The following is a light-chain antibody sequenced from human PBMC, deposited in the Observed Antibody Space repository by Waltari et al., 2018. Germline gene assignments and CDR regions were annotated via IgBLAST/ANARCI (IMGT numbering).Light chain of an antibody. CDR1: QTISRY. CDR3: QESYSFTRT. CDR2: AAS. J-gene: IGKJ1*01. V-gene: IGKV1-39*01. Sequence: IQMTQSPSSLSASVGDRVTITCRASQTISRYLNWYQQKPGKAPNLLIYAASSLQCGVPSRFSGSGSGRDFTLIITSLQPEDFATYYCQESYSFTRTFGQGTKVEIK.